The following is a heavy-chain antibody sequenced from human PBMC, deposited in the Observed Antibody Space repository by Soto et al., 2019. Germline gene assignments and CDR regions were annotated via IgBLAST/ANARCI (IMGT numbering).Heavy chain of an antibody. CDR2: INPSGGST. CDR3: ARDRVGATNFDY. CDR1: GYTVTSYY. D-gene: IGHD1-26*01. J-gene: IGHJ4*02. V-gene: IGHV1-46*01. Sequence: QVQMVQSGAEVKKPGASVKVPCKASGYTVTSYYMHWVRQAPGQGLEWMGIINPSGGSTSYAQKFQGRVTMTRDTSTSTVYMELSSLRSEDTAVYYCARDRVGATNFDYWGQGTLVTVSS.